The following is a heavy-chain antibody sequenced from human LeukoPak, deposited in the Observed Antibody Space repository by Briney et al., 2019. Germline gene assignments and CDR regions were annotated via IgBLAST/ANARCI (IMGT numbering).Heavy chain of an antibody. Sequence: ASVKVSCKASGYTFTSYAMNWVRQAPGQGLEWMGWINTNTGNPTYAQGFTGRFVFSLDTSVSTAYLQISSLKAEDTAVYYCARDRLGMVVAAKDYYYGMDVWGQGTTVTVSS. CDR3: ARDRLGMVVAAKDYYYGMDV. V-gene: IGHV7-4-1*02. CDR1: GYTFTSYA. D-gene: IGHD2-15*01. J-gene: IGHJ6*02. CDR2: INTNTGNP.